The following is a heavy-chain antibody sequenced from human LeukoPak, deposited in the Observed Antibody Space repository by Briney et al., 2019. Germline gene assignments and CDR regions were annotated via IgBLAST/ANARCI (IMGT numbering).Heavy chain of an antibody. CDR3: ARSPEFWFRELFPFDY. V-gene: IGHV1-8*01. D-gene: IGHD3-10*01. CDR2: MNPKSGNT. J-gene: IGHJ4*02. CDR1: GYTFTSYD. Sequence: ASVKVSCKASGYTFTSYDINWVRQATGQGLEWMGWMNPKSGNTGYAQKFQGRVTMTRNTSISTAYMELSSLRSEDTAVYYCARSPEFWFRELFPFDYWGQGTLVTVSS.